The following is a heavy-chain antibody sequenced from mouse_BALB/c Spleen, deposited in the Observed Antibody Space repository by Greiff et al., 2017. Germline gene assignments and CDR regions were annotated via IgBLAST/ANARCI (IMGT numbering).Heavy chain of an antibody. CDR3: ARDFYYYGSPSYFDV. CDR2: IWGDGST. J-gene: IGHJ1*01. V-gene: IGHV2-6-7*01. D-gene: IGHD1-1*01. Sequence: VQRVESGPGLVAPSQSLSITCTVSGFSLTGYGVNWVRQPPGKGLEWLGMIWGDGSTDYNSALKSRLSISKDNSKSQVFLKMNSLQTDDTARYYCARDFYYYGSPSYFDVWGAGTTVTVSS. CDR1: GFSLTGYG.